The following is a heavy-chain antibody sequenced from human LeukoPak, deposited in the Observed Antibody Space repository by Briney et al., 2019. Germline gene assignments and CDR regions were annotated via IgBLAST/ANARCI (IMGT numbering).Heavy chain of an antibody. CDR2: INSDGSST. CDR3: ARADDRAVAGTRAPDY. Sequence: GGSLRLSCAASGFTFSTYWMYWVRQAPGRGLVWVSRINSDGSSTTYADSVKGRFTISRDNAKNTLYLQMNSLRAEDTAVYYCARADDRAVAGTRAPDYWGQGTLVTVSS. CDR1: GFTFSTYW. J-gene: IGHJ4*02. D-gene: IGHD6-19*01. V-gene: IGHV3-74*01.